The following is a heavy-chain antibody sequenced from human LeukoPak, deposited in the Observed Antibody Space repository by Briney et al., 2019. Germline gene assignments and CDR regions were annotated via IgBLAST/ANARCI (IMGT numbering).Heavy chain of an antibody. J-gene: IGHJ4*02. V-gene: IGHV1-18*04. Sequence: ASVKVSCKASGYTFTSYYMHWVRQAPGQGLEWMGWISAYNGNTNYAQKLQGRVTMTTDTSTSTAYMELRSLRSDDTAVYYCRAGPAILADSYYFDYWGQGTLVTVSS. CDR3: RAGPAILADSYYFDY. CDR1: GYTFTSYY. D-gene: IGHD2-15*01. CDR2: ISAYNGNT.